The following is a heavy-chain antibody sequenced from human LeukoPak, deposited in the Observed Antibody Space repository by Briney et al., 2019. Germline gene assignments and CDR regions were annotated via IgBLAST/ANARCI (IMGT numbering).Heavy chain of an antibody. CDR3: AKGEDIVATSSYSDY. CDR1: GFTFSSYW. D-gene: IGHD5-12*01. Sequence: TGGSLRLSCAASGFTFSSYWMHWVRQAPGKGLEWVSAISGSGGSTYYADSVKGRFTISRDNSKNTLYLQMNSLRAEDTAVYYCAKGEDIVATSSYSDYWGQGTLVTVSS. J-gene: IGHJ4*02. CDR2: ISGSGGST. V-gene: IGHV3-23*01.